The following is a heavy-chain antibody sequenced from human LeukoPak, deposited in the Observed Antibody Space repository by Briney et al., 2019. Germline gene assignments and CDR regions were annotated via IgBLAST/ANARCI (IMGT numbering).Heavy chain of an antibody. CDR1: GFTFSSYN. Sequence: GGSLRLSCAASGFTFSSYNMNWVRQAPGKGLEWISYISRSSDIIYYGDSVKGRFTISRDNAKNSLYLQINSLRAEDTAVYYCARDTPTGSGYYFPSVVDYWGQGTLVTVSS. J-gene: IGHJ4*02. CDR2: ISRSSDII. V-gene: IGHV3-48*01. D-gene: IGHD3-22*01. CDR3: ARDTPTGSGYYFPSVVDY.